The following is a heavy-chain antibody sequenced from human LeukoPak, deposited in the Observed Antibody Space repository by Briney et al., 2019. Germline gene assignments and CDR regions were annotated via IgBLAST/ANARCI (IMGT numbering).Heavy chain of an antibody. J-gene: IGHJ4*02. V-gene: IGHV3-23*01. CDR2: ISNSDGNT. CDR1: GFTFSSYA. CDR3: ARDGLWFGEFPFDY. Sequence: AGGSLRLSCAASGFTFSSYAMSWVRQAPGKGLEWVSTISNSDGNTYYADSVKGRFTISRDNSKNSLYLQMNSLRAEDTAVYYCARDGLWFGEFPFDYWGQGTLVTVSS. D-gene: IGHD3-10*01.